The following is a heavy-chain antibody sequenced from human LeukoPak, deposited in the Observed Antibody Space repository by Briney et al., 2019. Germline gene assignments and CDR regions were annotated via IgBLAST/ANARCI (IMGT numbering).Heavy chain of an antibody. CDR3: AKDWTTVVTPKGYYFDS. J-gene: IGHJ4*02. CDR2: ISTTGGST. Sequence: GGSLRLSCAASGFSFNNYAMSWVRQAPEKGLEWVSAISTTGGSTYYADSVKGRFTISRDNSKNTLSLQMDSLRVEDTAVYYCAKDWTTVVTPKGYYFDSWGQGTLVTVSS. CDR1: GFSFNNYA. V-gene: IGHV3-23*01. D-gene: IGHD4-23*01.